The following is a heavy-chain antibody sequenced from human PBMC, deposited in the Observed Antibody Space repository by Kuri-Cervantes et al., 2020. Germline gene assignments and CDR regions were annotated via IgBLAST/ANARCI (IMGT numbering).Heavy chain of an antibody. J-gene: IGHJ6*02. D-gene: IGHD1-26*01. CDR2: ISYDGSNK. Sequence: LSLTCAASGFTFSSYGMHWVRKAPGKGLEWVAVISYDGSNKYYADPVKGRFTISRDNSKNTLYLQMNGLRAEDTAVYYCAKDIGQIYYYYYGMDVWGQGTTVTVSS. CDR1: GFTFSSYG. CDR3: AKDIGQIYYYYYGMDV. V-gene: IGHV3-30*18.